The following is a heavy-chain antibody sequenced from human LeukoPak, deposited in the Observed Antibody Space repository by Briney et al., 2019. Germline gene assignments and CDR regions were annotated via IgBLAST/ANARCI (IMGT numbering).Heavy chain of an antibody. CDR2: IYYSGST. Sequence: SETLSLTCTVSGGSISSGGYYWSWIRQHPGKGLEWIGYIYYSGSTYYNPSLKSRVTISVDTSKNQFSLKLSSVTAADTAVYYCVRVGTDYGASVNWFDPWGQGTLVTVSS. CDR1: GGSISSGGYY. V-gene: IGHV4-31*03. J-gene: IGHJ5*02. CDR3: VRVGTDYGASVNWFDP. D-gene: IGHD4/OR15-4a*01.